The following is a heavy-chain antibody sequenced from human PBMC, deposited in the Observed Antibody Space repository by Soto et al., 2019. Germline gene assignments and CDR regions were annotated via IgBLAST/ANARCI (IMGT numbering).Heavy chain of an antibody. CDR1: GGSFSGYY. CDR2: INHSGST. V-gene: IGHV4-34*01. J-gene: IGHJ6*03. CDR3: ARGGREYQLLHYMDV. Sequence: SETLSLTCAAYGGSFSGYYWSWIRQPPGKGLEWIGEINHSGSTNYNPSLKSRVTISVDTSKNQFSLKLSSVTAADTAVYYCARGGREYQLLHYMDVWGKGTTVTVSS. D-gene: IGHD2-2*01.